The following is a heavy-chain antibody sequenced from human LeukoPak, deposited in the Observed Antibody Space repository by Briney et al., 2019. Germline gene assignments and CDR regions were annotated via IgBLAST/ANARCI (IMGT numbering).Heavy chain of an antibody. CDR3: AKDRVYLREFDY. V-gene: IGHV3-53*01. CDR2: IYSGGST. J-gene: IGHJ4*02. D-gene: IGHD5/OR15-5a*01. CDR1: GFTVSSNY. Sequence: GGSLRLSCAASGFTVSSNYMSWVRQAPGKGLEWVSVIYSGGSTYYADSVKGRFTISRDNSKNTLYLQMNSLRAEDTAVYYCAKDRVYLREFDYWGQGTKVTVSS.